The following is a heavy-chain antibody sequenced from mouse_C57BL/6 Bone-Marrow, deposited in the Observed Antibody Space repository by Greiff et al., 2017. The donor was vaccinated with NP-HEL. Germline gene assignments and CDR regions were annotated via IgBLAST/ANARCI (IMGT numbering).Heavy chain of an antibody. CDR1: GYTFTDYY. J-gene: IGHJ1*03. CDR3: ARGGLWLRGGEFDV. V-gene: IGHV1-19*01. Sequence: VQLQQSGPVLVKPGASVKMSCKASGYTFTDYYMNWVKQSHGKSLEWIGVINPYNGGTSYNQKFKGKATLTVDKSSSTAYMALNSLTSEDSAVYYCARGGLWLRGGEFDVWGTGTTVTVSS. CDR2: INPYNGGT. D-gene: IGHD2-2*01.